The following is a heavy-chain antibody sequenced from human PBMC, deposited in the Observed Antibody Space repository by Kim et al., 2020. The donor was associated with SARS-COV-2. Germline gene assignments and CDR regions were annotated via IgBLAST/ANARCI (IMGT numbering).Heavy chain of an antibody. D-gene: IGHD6-13*01. J-gene: IGHJ4*02. Sequence: SETLSLTCAVSGGSISSSNWWSWVRQPPGKGLEWIGEIYHSGSTNYNPSLKSRVPISVDKSKNQFSLKLSSVTAADTAVYYCAKRTSSSWYSRFLDYWGQGTLVTVSS. CDR1: GGSISSSNW. CDR2: IYHSGST. V-gene: IGHV4-4*02. CDR3: AKRTSSSWYSRFLDY.